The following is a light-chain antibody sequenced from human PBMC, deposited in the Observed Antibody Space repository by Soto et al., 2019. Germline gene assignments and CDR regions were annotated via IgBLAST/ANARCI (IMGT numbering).Light chain of an antibody. V-gene: IGKV3-20*01. Sequence: EIVLTQSPGILSLSPGEGATLSCRASQSVRSNYLAWYQQKPGQTPRLLFYGASNRATAIPARFSGSGAGTDFTLNISRLEPEDFAVYYCQQYASTPYTFGQGTTLEIK. J-gene: IGKJ2*01. CDR2: GAS. CDR3: QQYASTPYT. CDR1: QSVRSNY.